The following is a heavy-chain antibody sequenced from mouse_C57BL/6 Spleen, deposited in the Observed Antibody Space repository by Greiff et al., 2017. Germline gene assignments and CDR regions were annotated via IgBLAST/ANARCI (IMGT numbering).Heavy chain of an antibody. CDR2: INPSTGGT. J-gene: IGHJ1*03. CDR3: SRRGSPYWYFDV. CDR1: GYSFTGYY. Sequence: VQLQQSGPELVKPGASVKISCKASGYSFTGYYMNWVKQSPEQSLEWIGEINPSTGGTTYNQKFKATATLTVDKSSSTAYMQLKSLTSEDSAVYYCSRRGSPYWYFDVWGTGTTVTVSS. V-gene: IGHV1-42*01.